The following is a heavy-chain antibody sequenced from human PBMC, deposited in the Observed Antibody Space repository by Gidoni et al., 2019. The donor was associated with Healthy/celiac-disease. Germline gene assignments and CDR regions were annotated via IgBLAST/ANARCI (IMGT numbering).Heavy chain of an antibody. J-gene: IGHJ4*02. CDR1: GGTFSSYA. Sequence: QVQLVQSGAEVKKTGSSVKVSCKASGGTFSSYAISWVRQAPGQGLEWMGRIIPILGIANYAQKFQGRVTITADKSTSTAYMELSSLRSEDTAVYYCARDKGDGVFDYWGQGTLVTVSS. CDR3: ARDKGDGVFDY. D-gene: IGHD3-16*01. CDR2: IIPILGIA. V-gene: IGHV1-69*04.